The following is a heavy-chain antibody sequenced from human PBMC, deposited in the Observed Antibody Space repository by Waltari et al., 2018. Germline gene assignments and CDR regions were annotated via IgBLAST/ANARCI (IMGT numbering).Heavy chain of an antibody. Sequence: QVQLVQSGAEVKTPGSSVKVSCTASGTTFSSYTINWVRQAPGKGLEWMGRIIPVVSVVNDVQKFQGRVTITADKSTSTAYMELHSLRSEDTAVYYCARENTGFGDYDYWGQGTLVTVSS. J-gene: IGHJ4*02. V-gene: IGHV1-69*08. CDR1: GTTFSSYT. CDR3: ARENTGFGDYDY. D-gene: IGHD3-10*01. CDR2: IIPVVSVV.